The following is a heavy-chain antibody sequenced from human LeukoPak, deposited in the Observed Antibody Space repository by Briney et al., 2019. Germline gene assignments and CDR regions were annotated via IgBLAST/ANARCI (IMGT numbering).Heavy chain of an antibody. CDR3: ASGAHYSSSWSYLDY. CDR2: MKQDETEK. CDR1: GFTFSIYW. V-gene: IGHV3-7*01. Sequence: GGSLRLSCAASGFTFSIYWMSWVRQAPGKGLEWVANMKQDETEKYYVDSVKGRFTISRDNAKNSLYLQMNSLRAEDTAVYYCASGAHYSSSWSYLDYWGQEALVTLSS. J-gene: IGHJ4*02. D-gene: IGHD6-13*01.